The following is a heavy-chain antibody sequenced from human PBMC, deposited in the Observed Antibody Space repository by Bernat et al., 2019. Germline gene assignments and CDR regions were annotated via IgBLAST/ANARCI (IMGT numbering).Heavy chain of an antibody. V-gene: IGHV4-4*02. CDR1: GGSISSSNW. J-gene: IGHJ6*02. D-gene: IGHD6-6*01. Sequence: QVQLQESGPGLVKPSGTLSLTCAVSGGSISSSNWWSWVRQPPGKGLEWIGESYHSGSTNYNPSLKSRVTISVDKSKNQFSLKVSSVTAADTAVYYCARGDTSSSGYYYYGMDVWGQGTTVTVSS. CDR3: ARGDTSSSGYYYYGMDV. CDR2: SYHSGST.